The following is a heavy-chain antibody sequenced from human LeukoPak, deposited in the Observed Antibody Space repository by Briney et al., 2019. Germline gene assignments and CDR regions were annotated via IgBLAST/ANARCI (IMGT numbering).Heavy chain of an antibody. CDR3: ARGNGYCSGGSCPQSWFDP. D-gene: IGHD2-15*01. CDR2: ISAYNGNT. V-gene: IGHV1-18*01. CDR1: GYTFTSYG. Sequence: ASVKVSCKASGYTFTSYGISWVRQAPGQGLEWKGWISAYNGNTNYAQKLQGRVTMTTDTSTSTAYMELRSLRSDDTAVYYCARGNGYCSGGSCPQSWFDPWGQGTLVTVSS. J-gene: IGHJ5*02.